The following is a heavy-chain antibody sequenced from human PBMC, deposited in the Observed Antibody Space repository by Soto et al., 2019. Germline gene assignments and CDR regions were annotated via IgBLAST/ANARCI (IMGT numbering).Heavy chain of an antibody. J-gene: IGHJ4*02. CDR1: GFTFSHYA. V-gene: IGHV3-30*18. CDR2: MSYDGSNE. Sequence: QVQLVESGGGVVQPGRSLRLSCAASGFTFSHYAMHWVRQAPGKGLEWVALMSYDGSNEYYADSVKGRFTISRDNSKNQLYLKMNSLRAEDTAVYYCAKDGSHNFDYWGQGTLVTVSS. CDR3: AKDGSHNFDY. D-gene: IGHD1-26*01.